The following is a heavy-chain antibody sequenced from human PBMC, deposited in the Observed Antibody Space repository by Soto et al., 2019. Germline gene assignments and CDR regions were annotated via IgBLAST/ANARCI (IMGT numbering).Heavy chain of an antibody. CDR1: GGSFSGYY. CDR2: INYSGST. CDR3: ARGDPLLWFGEKVYYGMDV. D-gene: IGHD3-10*01. V-gene: IGHV4-34*01. Sequence: PSETLSLTCAVYGGSFSGYYWSWIRQPPGKGLEWIGEINYSGSTNYNPSLKSRVTISVDTSKNQFSLKLSSVTAADTAVYYCARGDPLLWFGEKVYYGMDVWGQGTTVTVSS. J-gene: IGHJ6*02.